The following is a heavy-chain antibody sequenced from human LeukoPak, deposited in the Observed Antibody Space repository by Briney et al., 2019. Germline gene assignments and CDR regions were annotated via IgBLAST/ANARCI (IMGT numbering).Heavy chain of an antibody. CDR3: AREGASTGSYSY. D-gene: IGHD1-26*01. V-gene: IGHV3-64*01. J-gene: IGHJ4*02. Sequence: GGSLRLSCAASGFTFSKYAMHWVRQAPGKGLEYASAIGSNGDSTYYANSVQGRFIISRDNSKNTLYLQMGSLRVEDMGVYYCAREGASTGSYSYWGQGTLVTVSS. CDR1: GFTFSKYA. CDR2: IGSNGDST.